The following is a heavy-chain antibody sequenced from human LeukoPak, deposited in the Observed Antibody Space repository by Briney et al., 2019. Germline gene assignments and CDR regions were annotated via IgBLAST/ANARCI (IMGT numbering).Heavy chain of an antibody. CDR1: GFTFSNYG. D-gene: IGHD2-2*01. CDR2: ISGSGGST. J-gene: IGHJ5*02. CDR3: ANSAGWYQLLPWFDP. Sequence: PGGSLRLSCAASGFTFSNYGMHWVRQAPGKGLEWVSAISGSGGSTYYADSVKGRFTISRDNSKNTLYLQMNSLRAEDTAVYYCANSAGWYQLLPWFDPWGQGTLVTVSS. V-gene: IGHV3-23*01.